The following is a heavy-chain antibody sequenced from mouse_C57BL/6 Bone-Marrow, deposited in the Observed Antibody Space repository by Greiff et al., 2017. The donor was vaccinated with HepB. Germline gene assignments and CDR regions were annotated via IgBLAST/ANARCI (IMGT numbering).Heavy chain of an antibody. J-gene: IGHJ2*01. Sequence: EVKLVESGGGLVKPGGSLKLSCAASGFTFSDYGMHWVRQAPEKGLEWVAYISSGSSTIYYADTVKGRFTISRDNAKNTLFLQMTRLRSEDTAMYYCSRRGSYGNYFYYFDYWGQGTTLTVSS. CDR1: GFTFSDYG. CDR3: SRRGSYGNYFYYFDY. D-gene: IGHD2-1*01. CDR2: ISSGSSTI. V-gene: IGHV5-17*01.